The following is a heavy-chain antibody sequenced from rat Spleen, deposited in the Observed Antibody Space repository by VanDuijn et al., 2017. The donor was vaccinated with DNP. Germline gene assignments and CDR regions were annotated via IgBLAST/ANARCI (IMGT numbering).Heavy chain of an antibody. V-gene: IGHV5-20*01. J-gene: IGHJ3*01. Sequence: EVQLVESGGDLVQPGRSLRLSCVASGFSFRDYDMAWVRQAPTKGLEWVAFISSDGDITYYRDSVKGRFTVSRDNTQSSLYRQMDSLKSEDTATYYCTTDSAYWGRGTLVTVSS. CDR1: GFSFRDYD. CDR3: TTDSAY. CDR2: ISSDGDIT.